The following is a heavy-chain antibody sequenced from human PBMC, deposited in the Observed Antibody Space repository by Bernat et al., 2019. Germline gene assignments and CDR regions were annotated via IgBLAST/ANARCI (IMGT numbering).Heavy chain of an antibody. Sequence: EVQLVESGGGLVQPGGSLRLSCAASGFTFSSYWMSWVRQAPGKGLEWVANIKQDGSEKYYVDSVKGRFTISRDNAKNSLYLQMNSLRAEDTAVYYCARQGPWLPSGGDAFDIWAKGQWSPSPQ. CDR1: GFTFSSYW. D-gene: IGHD2-15*01. CDR3: ARQGPWLPSGGDAFDI. CDR2: IKQDGSEK. J-gene: IGHJ3*02. V-gene: IGHV3-7*01.